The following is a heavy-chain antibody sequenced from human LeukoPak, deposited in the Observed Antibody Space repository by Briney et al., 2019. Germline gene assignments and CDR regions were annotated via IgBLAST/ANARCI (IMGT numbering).Heavy chain of an antibody. V-gene: IGHV3-30*02. CDR1: GFTFSSYG. CDR2: IRYDGSNK. D-gene: IGHD1-26*01. CDR3: AKEGGATLYYYYYMDV. J-gene: IGHJ6*03. Sequence: GGSLSLSCAASGFTFSSYGMHWVRQAPGKGLEWVAFIRYDGSNKYYADSVKGRFTISRDNSKTTLYLQMNSLRAEDTAVYYCAKEGGATLYYYYYMDVWGKGTTVTVSS.